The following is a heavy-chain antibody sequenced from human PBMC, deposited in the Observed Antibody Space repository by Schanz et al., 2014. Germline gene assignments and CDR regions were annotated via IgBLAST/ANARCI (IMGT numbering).Heavy chain of an antibody. V-gene: IGHV1-8*01. Sequence: QVHLVQSGAEVKKPGASVKVSCKASGYNITSNDVTWVRQATGQGLEWMGWMNPNSGNTGYAQKFQGRVTMTRNTSISTAYMELSSLRSDDTAVYYCARAFGGYDPAGALDNWGQGTKVTVAS. D-gene: IGHD5-12*01. CDR1: GYNITSND. J-gene: IGHJ4*03. CDR2: MNPNSGNT. CDR3: ARAFGGYDPAGALDN.